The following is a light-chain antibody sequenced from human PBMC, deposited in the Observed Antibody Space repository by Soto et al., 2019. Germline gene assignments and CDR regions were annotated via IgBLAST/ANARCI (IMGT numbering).Light chain of an antibody. J-gene: IGLJ1*01. Sequence: QSALTQPASVSGSPGQSITISCTGSSSDVGGYNYVSWYQHHPGKAPKLMIYEVSNRPSGVSNRFSGSKSGNTASLTISGLQAEDEADYYCSSYGGSSNYVFGTGTKVTVL. CDR3: SSYGGSSNYV. CDR2: EVS. V-gene: IGLV2-14*01. CDR1: SSDVGGYNY.